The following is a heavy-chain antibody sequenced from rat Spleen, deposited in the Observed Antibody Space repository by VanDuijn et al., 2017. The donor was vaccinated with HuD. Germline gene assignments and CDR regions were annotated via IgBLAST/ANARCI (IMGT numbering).Heavy chain of an antibody. CDR3: ARHRVHYYDGYYHVGVMDA. D-gene: IGHD1-12*03. Sequence: EVQLVESGGGLVQPGRSLKLSCAASGFTFSDYNMAWVRQAPKKGLEWVATISYDGSSTYYRDSVKGRFTISRDNAKSTLYLQMDSLRSEETATYYGARHRVHYYDGYYHVGVMDAWGQGASVTVSS. J-gene: IGHJ4*01. CDR1: GFTFSDYN. V-gene: IGHV5-7*01. CDR2: ISYDGSST.